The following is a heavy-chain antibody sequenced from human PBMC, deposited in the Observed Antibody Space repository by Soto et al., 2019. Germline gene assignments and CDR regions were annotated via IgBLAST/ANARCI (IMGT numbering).Heavy chain of an antibody. J-gene: IGHJ5*02. V-gene: IGHV4-31*03. CDR1: GGSISSGGYY. D-gene: IGHD6-13*01. CDR3: AAAQSSLSNPRFDP. CDR2: IYYSGST. Sequence: SETLSLTCTVSGGSISSGGYYWSWIRQHPGKGLEWIGYIYYSGSTYYNPSLKSRVTISVDTSKNQFSLKLSSVTAADTAVYYCAAAQSSLSNPRFDPWGQGTLVTVSS.